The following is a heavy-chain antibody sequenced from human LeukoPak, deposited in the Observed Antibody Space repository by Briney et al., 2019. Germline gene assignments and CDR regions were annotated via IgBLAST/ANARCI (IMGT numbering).Heavy chain of an antibody. Sequence: GGSLRLSCAASGFHFSNYGMNWVRQAPGKGLEWASGITGDGGTTYYADSVRGRFTISRDNSKNTVYLQMNSLRAEDTAVYYCANDLGWIQLNLGRGQGTLVTVSS. CDR2: ITGDGGTT. CDR1: GFHFSNYG. CDR3: ANDLGWIQLNLG. D-gene: IGHD5-18*01. J-gene: IGHJ4*02. V-gene: IGHV3-23*01.